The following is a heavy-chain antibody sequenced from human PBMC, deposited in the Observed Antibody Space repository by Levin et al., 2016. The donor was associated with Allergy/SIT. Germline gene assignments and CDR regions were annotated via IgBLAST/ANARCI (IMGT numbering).Heavy chain of an antibody. CDR2: INHSGST. CDR3: ARLPRGYCSSTSCRIDY. CDR1: GGSFSGYY. D-gene: IGHD2-2*01. J-gene: IGHJ4*02. Sequence: GSLRLSCAVYGGSFSGYYWSWIRQPPGKGLEWIGEINHSGSTNYNPSLKSRVTISVDTSKNQFSLKLSSVTAADTAVYYCARLPRGYCSSTSCRIDYWGQGTLVTVSS. V-gene: IGHV4-34*01.